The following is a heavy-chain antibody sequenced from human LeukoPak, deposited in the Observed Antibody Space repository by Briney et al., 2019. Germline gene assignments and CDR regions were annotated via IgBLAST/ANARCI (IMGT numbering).Heavy chain of an antibody. D-gene: IGHD4-17*01. CDR3: ARVDDYGDYRFDY. Sequence: PSQTLSLTCTVSGGSISSGDYYWSWLRQPPGKGLEWIGYIYYSGSTNYNPSLKSRVTISVDTSKNQFSLELSSVTAADTAVYYCARVDDYGDYRFDYWGQGTLVTVSS. CDR2: IYYSGST. J-gene: IGHJ4*02. CDR1: GGSISSGDYY. V-gene: IGHV4-30-4*08.